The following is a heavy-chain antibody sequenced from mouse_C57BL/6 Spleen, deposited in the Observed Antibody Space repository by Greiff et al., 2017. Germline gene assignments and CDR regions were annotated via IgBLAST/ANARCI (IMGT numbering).Heavy chain of an antibody. J-gene: IGHJ3*01. D-gene: IGHD1-1*01. V-gene: IGHV1-87*01. Sequence: QVQLQQSGPELARPWASVKISCQAFYTFFRGVHFAIMDTNSWMQWVKQRPVQGLDWVGAIDPGNGDTTSNQKFKGKATSTAEKSSSTAYRKLSSLTSEEAAVDYCAGASSPWFAYWGQGTLVTVSA. CDR3: SEEAAVDYCAGASSPWFAY. CDR1: YTFFRGVH. CDR2: VQGLDWVG.